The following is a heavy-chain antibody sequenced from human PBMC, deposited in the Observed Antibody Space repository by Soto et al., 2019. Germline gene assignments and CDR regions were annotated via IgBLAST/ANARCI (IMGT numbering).Heavy chain of an antibody. J-gene: IGHJ4*02. Sequence: ASLKVSCQTSGYTYTVYYMHWVRQAKGQGLEWMGWINPNSGGTNYAQKFQGWVTMTRDTSISTAYMELSRLRSDDTAVYYCARSPPDLNYDFWSGHIWDFDYWGQGTLVTVSS. CDR3: ARSPPDLNYDFWSGHIWDFDY. CDR2: INPNSGGT. D-gene: IGHD3-3*01. CDR1: GYTYTVYY. V-gene: IGHV1-2*04.